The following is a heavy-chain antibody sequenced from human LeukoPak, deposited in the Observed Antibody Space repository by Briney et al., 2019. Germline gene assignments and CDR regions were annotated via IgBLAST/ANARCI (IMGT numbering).Heavy chain of an antibody. CDR3: AREPYDSSGYYSVIDY. CDR1: GFTFSSYA. D-gene: IGHD3-22*01. Sequence: GGSLRLSCAASGFTFSSYAMHWVRQAPGKGLEWVAVISYDGSNKYYADSVKGRFTIPRDNSKNTLYLQMNSLRAEDTAVYYCAREPYDSSGYYSVIDYWGQGTLVTVSS. J-gene: IGHJ4*02. CDR2: ISYDGSNK. V-gene: IGHV3-30-3*01.